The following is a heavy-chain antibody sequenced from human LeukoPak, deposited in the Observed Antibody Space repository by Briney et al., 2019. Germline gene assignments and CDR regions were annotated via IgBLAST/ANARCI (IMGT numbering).Heavy chain of an antibody. CDR1: GYTFTGYY. J-gene: IGHJ4*02. D-gene: IGHD4-23*01. CDR3: AREFGHCYGDNCFCFFDT. CDR2: INTYKGDT. V-gene: IGHV1-18*04. Sequence: GASVKVSCKASGYTFTGYYMHWVRQAPGQGLEWMGWINTYKGDTLYAQKLQGRVTMTADTSTNTAYMELRSLRFDDTAVYYCAREFGHCYGDNCFCFFDTWGQGFRVTVSS.